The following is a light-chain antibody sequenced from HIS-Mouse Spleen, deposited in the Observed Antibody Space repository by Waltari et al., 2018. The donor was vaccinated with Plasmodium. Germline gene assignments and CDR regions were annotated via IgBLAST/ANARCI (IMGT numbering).Light chain of an antibody. Sequence: QSVLTQPPSASGTPGQRVTISCSGSRSNIGSNTVTWYQQLPGTAPKLLIYSNNHRPSGVPDRFSGSKSGTSASLAISGLQSEDEADYYCAAWDDSLNGVVFGGGTKLTVL. V-gene: IGLV1-44*01. CDR1: RSNIGSNT. J-gene: IGLJ2*01. CDR3: AAWDDSLNGVV. CDR2: SNN.